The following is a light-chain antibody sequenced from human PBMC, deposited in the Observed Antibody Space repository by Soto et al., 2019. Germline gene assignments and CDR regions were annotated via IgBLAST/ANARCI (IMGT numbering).Light chain of an antibody. CDR1: QSVSSN. Sequence: EIVMTQSPATLSVTPGERATLSCRASQSVSSNLAWYQQKPGQAPRLLIYGASTRATGIPARFSGSGSRTEFTLTISSLQSEDFAVYYCQHQRAFGQGTKVEIK. V-gene: IGKV3-15*01. CDR3: QHQRA. CDR2: GAS. J-gene: IGKJ1*01.